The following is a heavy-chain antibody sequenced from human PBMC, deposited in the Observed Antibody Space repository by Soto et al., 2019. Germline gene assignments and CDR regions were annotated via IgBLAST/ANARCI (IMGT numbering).Heavy chain of an antibody. Sequence: EVQILESGGGLVQPGGSLRLSCVASGFSFSRYAMSWVRQAPGKGLEWVSALTGSGINTYYADSVKGRFTISRDNSKNTLYLQMYSLRAEDTALYYCVRGLDIVVAPTPHHFYLYGLDVWGQGTTVTVSS. CDR3: VRGLDIVVAPTPHHFYLYGLDV. D-gene: IGHD2-2*01. J-gene: IGHJ6*02. CDR2: LTGSGINT. CDR1: GFSFSRYA. V-gene: IGHV3-23*01.